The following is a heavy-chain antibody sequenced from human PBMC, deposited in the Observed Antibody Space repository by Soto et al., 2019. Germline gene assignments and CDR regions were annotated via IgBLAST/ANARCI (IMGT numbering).Heavy chain of an antibody. J-gene: IGHJ6*02. CDR1: GYTFTSYG. Sequence: QVQLVQSGAEVKKPGASVKVSCKASGYTFTSYGISWVRQAPGQGLEWMGWISAYNGNTNYAQKLQGRVTMTTDTSTSTAYMELRSLRSDVTAVYYCARDSPACIYYYYGMDVWGQGTTVTVSS. D-gene: IGHD2-8*01. CDR3: ARDSPACIYYYYGMDV. CDR2: ISAYNGNT. V-gene: IGHV1-18*04.